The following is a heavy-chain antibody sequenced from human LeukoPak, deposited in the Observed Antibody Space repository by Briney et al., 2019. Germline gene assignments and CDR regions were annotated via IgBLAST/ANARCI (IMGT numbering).Heavy chain of an antibody. Sequence: ASVNVSCKAYGYSVSSYDVNWVRQATGQGLEWLGWMNPNSGNTGYAQKLQGRVTITRDTAISTAYMGLSSLRSEDTAVYYCSRVSDSRSSGPGYYFDYWGQGTLVTVSS. J-gene: IGHJ4*02. CDR2: MNPNSGNT. CDR1: GYSVSSYD. CDR3: SRVSDSRSSGPGYYFDY. D-gene: IGHD6-6*01. V-gene: IGHV1-8*03.